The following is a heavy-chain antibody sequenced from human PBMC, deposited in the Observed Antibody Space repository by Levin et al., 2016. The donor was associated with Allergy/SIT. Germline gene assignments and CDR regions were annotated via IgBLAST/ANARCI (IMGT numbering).Heavy chain of an antibody. J-gene: IGHJ6*02. V-gene: IGHV3-48*01. CDR3: ARDRGSHWGFGMDV. D-gene: IGHD7-27*01. CDR1: GFTFSTYT. CDR2: ISSSSDTI. Sequence: GESLKISCAASGFTFSTYTMNWVRQAPGKGLEWVSYISSSSDTIYYADSVKGRFTISRDNAKNSLYVQMNSLRAEDTAVYYCARDRGSHWGFGMDVWGQGTTVTVSS.